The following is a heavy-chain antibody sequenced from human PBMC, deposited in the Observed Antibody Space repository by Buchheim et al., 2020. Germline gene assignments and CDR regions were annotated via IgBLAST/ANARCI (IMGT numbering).Heavy chain of an antibody. Sequence: QVQLVESGGGVVQPGRSLRLSCAVSGLTFSGYVLHWVRQAPGRGLEWVAVISYDGSYKSYADSVKGRFTISRDISKDTLFLQMNNVGPEDTAVYYCASARRGIGGHVSERWFWGQGTL. D-gene: IGHD4-23*01. J-gene: IGHJ4*02. CDR3: ASARRGIGGHVSERWF. CDR2: ISYDGSYK. V-gene: IGHV3-30*04. CDR1: GLTFSGYV.